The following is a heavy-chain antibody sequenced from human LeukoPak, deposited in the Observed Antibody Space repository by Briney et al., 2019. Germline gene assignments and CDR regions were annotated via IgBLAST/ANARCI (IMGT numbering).Heavy chain of an antibody. CDR2: FDPEDGKT. V-gene: IGHV1-24*01. J-gene: IGHJ4*02. CDR1: GYTLSELS. Sequence: ASVKVSCKVSGYTLSELSMHWVRQAPGKGLEWMGGFDPEDGKTIYAQSLQGRLTMTEDTSADIAYMELSSLRSEDTAVYYCATDPPGMAASVGYWGQGTQVTVSS. D-gene: IGHD6-13*01. CDR3: ATDPPGMAASVGY.